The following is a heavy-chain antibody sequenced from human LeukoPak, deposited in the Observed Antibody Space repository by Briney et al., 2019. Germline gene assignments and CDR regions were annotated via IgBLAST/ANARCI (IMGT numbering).Heavy chain of an antibody. CDR3: AKIRLPAAIRHAFDI. CDR2: ISSSSSYI. D-gene: IGHD2-2*01. V-gene: IGHV3-21*04. Sequence: GGSLRLSCAASGFTFSSYSMNWVRQAPGKGLEWVSSISSSSSYIYYADSVKGRFTISRDNAKNSLYLQMNSLRAEDTAVYYCAKIRLPAAIRHAFDIWGQGTMVTVSS. CDR1: GFTFSSYS. J-gene: IGHJ3*02.